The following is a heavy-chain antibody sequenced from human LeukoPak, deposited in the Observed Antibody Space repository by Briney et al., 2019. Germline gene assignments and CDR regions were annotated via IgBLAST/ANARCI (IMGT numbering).Heavy chain of an antibody. D-gene: IGHD6-6*01. CDR1: GYSFTSYW. Sequence: GESLKISCKGSGYSFTSYWIRWVRQMPGKGLEWIGIIYPGDSDTRYSPSFQGQVTISADKSTSTAYLQWSSLKASDTAMYYCARFYEYSSPYYFDYWGQGTLVTVSS. J-gene: IGHJ4*02. CDR3: ARFYEYSSPYYFDY. V-gene: IGHV5-51*01. CDR2: IYPGDSDT.